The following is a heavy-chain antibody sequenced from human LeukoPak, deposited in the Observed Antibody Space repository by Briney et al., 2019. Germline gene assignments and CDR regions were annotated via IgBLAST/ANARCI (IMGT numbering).Heavy chain of an antibody. V-gene: IGHV1-69*06. Sequence: GASVKVSCKASGGTFSSYAISWVRQAPGQGLEWMGGIIPIFGTANYAQKFQGRVTITADKSTSTAYMELSSLRSEDTAVYYCARVHWAVNAFDIWGQGTMVTVSS. D-gene: IGHD3-16*01. CDR3: ARVHWAVNAFDI. CDR1: GGTFSSYA. J-gene: IGHJ3*02. CDR2: IIPIFGTA.